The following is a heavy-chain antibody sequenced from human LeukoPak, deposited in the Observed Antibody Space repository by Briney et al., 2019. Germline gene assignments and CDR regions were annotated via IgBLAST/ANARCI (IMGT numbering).Heavy chain of an antibody. J-gene: IGHJ4*02. CDR3: ARDGEYSSGWDLKY. CDR2: IIPIFGTA. Sequence: SVKVSCKASGGTFSSYAISWVRQAPGQGLEWMGRIIPIFGTANYAQKFQGRVTITTDESTSTAYMELSSLRSEDTAVYYCARDGEYSSGWDLKYWGQGTLVTVSS. CDR1: GGTFSSYA. D-gene: IGHD6-19*01. V-gene: IGHV1-69*05.